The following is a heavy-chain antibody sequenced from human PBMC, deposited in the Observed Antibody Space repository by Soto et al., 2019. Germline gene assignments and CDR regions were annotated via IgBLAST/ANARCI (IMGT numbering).Heavy chain of an antibody. D-gene: IGHD3-10*01. CDR1: GFTFSSYG. J-gene: IGHJ6*02. CDR2: ISYDGSNK. Sequence: GGSLRLSCAASGFTFSSYGMHWVRQAPGKGLEWVAVISYDGSNKYYADSVKGRFTISRDNSKNTLYLQMNSLRAEDTAVYYCAKGHSGQGMDVWGQGTPVTVYS. CDR3: AKGHSGQGMDV. V-gene: IGHV3-30*18.